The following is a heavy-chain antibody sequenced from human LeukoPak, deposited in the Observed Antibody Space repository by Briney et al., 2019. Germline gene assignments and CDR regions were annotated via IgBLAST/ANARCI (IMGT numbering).Heavy chain of an antibody. CDR3: ASVYDSSGYYPF. D-gene: IGHD3-22*01. CDR2: INHSGST. J-gene: IGHJ4*02. V-gene: IGHV4-34*01. Sequence: SGTLSLTCAVYGGSFSGYYWSWIRQPPGKGLEWIGEINHSGSTNYNPSLKSRVTISVDTSKNQFSLKLSSVTAADTAVYYCASVYDSSGYYPFWGQGTLVTVSS. CDR1: GGSFSGYY.